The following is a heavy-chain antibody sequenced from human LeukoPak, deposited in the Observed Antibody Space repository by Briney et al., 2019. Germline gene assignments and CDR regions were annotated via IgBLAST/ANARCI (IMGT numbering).Heavy chain of an antibody. CDR2: INPNSGGT. Sequence: ASVKVSCKASGYTFTGYYMHWARQVPGQGLEWMGWINPNSGGTNYAQKFQGRVTMTRDTSISTAYMELSRLRSDDTAVYYCAKFLEWWGGFDPWGQGTLVTVSS. V-gene: IGHV1-2*02. J-gene: IGHJ5*02. CDR3: AKFLEWWGGFDP. D-gene: IGHD3-3*01. CDR1: GYTFTGYY.